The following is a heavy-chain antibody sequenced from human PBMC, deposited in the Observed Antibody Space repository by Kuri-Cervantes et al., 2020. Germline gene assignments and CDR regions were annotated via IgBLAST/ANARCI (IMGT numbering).Heavy chain of an antibody. V-gene: IGHV3-7*01. Sequence: GGSLRLSCAASGFTFGKFWMSWVRQAPGKGLEWVASIHQDGSETYYVDSVKGRFTISRDNAKNTLYLQMNNLRAEDTAVYFCVRGGISSPNSFDIWGQGTMVTVSS. CDR2: IHQDGSET. J-gene: IGHJ3*02. D-gene: IGHD1-26*01. CDR3: VRGGISSPNSFDI. CDR1: GFTFGKFW.